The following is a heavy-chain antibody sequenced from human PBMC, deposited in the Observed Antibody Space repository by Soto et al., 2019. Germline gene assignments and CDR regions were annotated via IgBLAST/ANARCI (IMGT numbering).Heavy chain of an antibody. V-gene: IGHV3-23*01. CDR2: ISGSGGST. J-gene: IGHJ4*02. CDR3: AKDWGYCSTTSCVFDY. Sequence: GGSLRLSCAASGFTFSSYAMSWVRQAPGKGLEWVSGISGSGGSTYYADSVKGRFTISRDNSKNTLYLQMNSLRAEDTALYYCAKDWGYCSTTSCVFDYWGQGTLVTVSS. CDR1: GFTFSSYA. D-gene: IGHD2-2*01.